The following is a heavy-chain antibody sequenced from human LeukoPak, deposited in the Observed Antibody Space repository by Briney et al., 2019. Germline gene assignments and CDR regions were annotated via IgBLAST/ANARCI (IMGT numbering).Heavy chain of an antibody. CDR1: GFTFDDYG. J-gene: IGHJ1*01. V-gene: IGHV3-20*04. CDR2: INWNGGST. D-gene: IGHD1-1*01. Sequence: GGSLRLSCAASGFTFDDYGMSWVRQAPGKGLEWVSGINWNGGSTGYADSVKGRFTISRDNAKNSLYLQMNSLRAEDMAVYYCVRDLMGAGGTTAYFHHWGQGTLVTVSS. CDR3: VRDLMGAGGTTAYFHH.